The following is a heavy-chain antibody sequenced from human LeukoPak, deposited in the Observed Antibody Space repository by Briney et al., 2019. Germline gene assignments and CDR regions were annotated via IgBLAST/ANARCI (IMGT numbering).Heavy chain of an antibody. CDR2: IYSGGST. J-gene: IGHJ3*02. Sequence: GGSLRLSCAASGFTVSSIYMSWVRQAPGKGLEWVSVIYSGGSTYYADSVKGRFSISRDNSKNTLYLQMNSLGAEDTAVYYCAKGGGVISSDAFDIWGQGTMVTVSS. V-gene: IGHV3-53*01. CDR3: AKGGGVISSDAFDI. D-gene: IGHD3-16*02. CDR1: GFTVSSIY.